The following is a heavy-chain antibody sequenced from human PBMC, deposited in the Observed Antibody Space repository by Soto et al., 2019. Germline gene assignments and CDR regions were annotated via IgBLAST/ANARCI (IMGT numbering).Heavy chain of an antibody. D-gene: IGHD6-19*01. Sequence: SETLSLTCSFSCGSIISGDYYWSWIRQPPGKGLEWIGYIYYSGITYYNPSLKSRVSISVDTSKKQFSLKLSSVTAADAAVYYCARVQWLTSQGTYAFDIWGQGTMVTVSS. CDR3: ARVQWLTSQGTYAFDI. J-gene: IGHJ3*02. V-gene: IGHV4-30-4*01. CDR1: CGSIISGDYY. CDR2: IYYSGIT.